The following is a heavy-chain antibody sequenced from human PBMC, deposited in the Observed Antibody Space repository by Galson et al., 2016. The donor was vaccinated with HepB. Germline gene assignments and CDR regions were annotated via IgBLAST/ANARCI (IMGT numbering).Heavy chain of an antibody. CDR1: GATVTNSW. Sequence: QSGAEVKKPGESLRISCYLSGATVTNSWISWVRQVPGKGLEWMGRVNATNSYTFYSPSFQGHVTISADKSINTAYLQWSSLKPSDTAIYCCAETVLTGLGDWFDPWGQGTLVTVTS. V-gene: IGHV5-10-1*01. J-gene: IGHJ5*02. CDR2: VNATNSYT. D-gene: IGHD1-20*01. CDR3: AETVLTGLGDWFDP.